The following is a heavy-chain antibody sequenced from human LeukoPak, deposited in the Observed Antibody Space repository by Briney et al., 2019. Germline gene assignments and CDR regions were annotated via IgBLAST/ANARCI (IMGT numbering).Heavy chain of an antibody. CDR3: ARRTPHYYMDV. J-gene: IGHJ6*03. CDR1: GGSISSYY. V-gene: IGHV4-59*01. CDR2: IYYSGST. Sequence: SETLSLTXTVSGGSISSYYWSWIRQPPGKGLEWIGYIYYSGSTNYNPSLKSRVTISVDTSKNQFSLKLSSVTAADTAVYYSARRTPHYYMDVWGKGTTATVSS.